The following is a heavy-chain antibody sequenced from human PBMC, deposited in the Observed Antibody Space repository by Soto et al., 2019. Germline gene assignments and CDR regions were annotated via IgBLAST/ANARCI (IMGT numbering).Heavy chain of an antibody. D-gene: IGHD3-3*01. CDR1: GGPMSSGGYY. Sequence: PSETLSLTCTVSGGPMSSGGYYWSWIRQHPGKGLEWIGYMYYRGNPYYNPSLKSRVTISVDTSKNQFSLKLSSVTAADTAVYYCARDPSGYGYFDYWGPGTLVTVSS. J-gene: IGHJ4*02. CDR2: MYYRGNP. CDR3: ARDPSGYGYFDY. V-gene: IGHV4-31*03.